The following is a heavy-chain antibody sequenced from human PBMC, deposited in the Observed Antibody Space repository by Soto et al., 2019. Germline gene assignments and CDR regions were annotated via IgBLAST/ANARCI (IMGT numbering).Heavy chain of an antibody. D-gene: IGHD3-3*02. CDR1: GGTFSSYA. CDR2: IIPLFRTP. V-gene: IGHV1-69*12. CDR3: ARDNGRPQLGGNYYYITDV. J-gene: IGHJ6*02. Sequence: QVQLVQSGAEVKEPGSSVKVSCQASGGTFSSYALSWVRQAPGQGLEWMGGIIPLFRTPDYAQKFQGRVTITADESTNTAYMELSSLRSEDTAIYYCARDNGRPQLGGNYYYITDVWGQATTITVSS.